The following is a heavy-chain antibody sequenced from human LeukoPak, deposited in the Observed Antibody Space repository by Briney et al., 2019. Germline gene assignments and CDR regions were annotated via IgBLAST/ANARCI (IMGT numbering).Heavy chain of an antibody. CDR2: ISGSGGST. D-gene: IGHD2-2*01. V-gene: IGHV3-23*01. Sequence: GGSLRLSCATSGFIFSTYALSWVRQAPGKGLEWASSISGSGGSTYHADSVKGRFTISRDNSKNTLYLQMNSLRAEDTAVYYCARDSAAYGYQLFFDYWGQGTLVTVSS. CDR3: ARDSAAYGYQLFFDY. CDR1: GFIFSTYA. J-gene: IGHJ4*02.